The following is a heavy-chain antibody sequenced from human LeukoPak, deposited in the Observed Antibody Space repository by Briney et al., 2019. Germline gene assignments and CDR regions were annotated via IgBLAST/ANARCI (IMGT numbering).Heavy chain of an antibody. D-gene: IGHD3-10*01. J-gene: IGHJ4*02. V-gene: IGHV3-30*01. CDR3: ARDRALYGSGSYYFDY. CDR1: GFTSSSYA. Sequence: GGSLRLSCAASGFTSSSYAMHWVRQAPGKGLEWVAVISYDGSNKYYADSVKGRFTISRDNSKNTLYLQMNSLRAEDTAVYYCARDRALYGSGSYYFDYWGQGTLVTVSS. CDR2: ISYDGSNK.